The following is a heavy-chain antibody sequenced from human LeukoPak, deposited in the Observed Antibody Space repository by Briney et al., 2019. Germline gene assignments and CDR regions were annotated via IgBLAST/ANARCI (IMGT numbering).Heavy chain of an antibody. CDR1: GYTFTSYG. CDR3: ARGIYRCDFWSGPDAFDI. V-gene: IGHV1-18*01. D-gene: IGHD3-3*01. CDR2: ISAYNGNT. Sequence: ASVKVSCKASGYTFTSYGISWVRQAPGQGLEWMGWISAYNGNTNYAQKLQGRVTMTTDTSTSTAYMELRSLRSDDTAVYYCARGIYRCDFWSGPDAFDIWGQGTMVTVSS. J-gene: IGHJ3*02.